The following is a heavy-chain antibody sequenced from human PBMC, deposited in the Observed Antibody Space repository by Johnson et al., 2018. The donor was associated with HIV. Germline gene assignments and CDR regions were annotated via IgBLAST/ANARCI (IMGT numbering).Heavy chain of an antibody. CDR1: GVTFSSHW. Sequence: VQLVESGGGVVRPVGSLRLSCAASGVTFSSHWMHWVRQAPGKGLVWVSRIKSHGTSTIYADSVKGRITISRDNSKNTVYLQRNSLRAEDTAVYYCAKDGSSSWYNGAFDIWGQGTMVTVSS. J-gene: IGHJ3*02. CDR3: AKDGSSSWYNGAFDI. V-gene: IGHV3-74*01. D-gene: IGHD6-13*01. CDR2: IKSHGTST.